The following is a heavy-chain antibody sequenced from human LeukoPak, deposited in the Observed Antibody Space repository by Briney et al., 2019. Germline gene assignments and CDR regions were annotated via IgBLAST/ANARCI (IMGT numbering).Heavy chain of an antibody. V-gene: IGHV1-2*02. D-gene: IGHD1-26*01. CDR1: GYTFTDYY. CDR3: ARECSGTYCGED. CDR2: INPNSGGT. Sequence: GAPVKVSCKASGYTFTDYYMHWVRQAPGQGLEWMGWINPNSGGTKYAQNFEGRVTMTRDTSITTAYMELSSLRSDDTAIYYCARECSGTYCGEDWGQGTLVTVSS. J-gene: IGHJ4*02.